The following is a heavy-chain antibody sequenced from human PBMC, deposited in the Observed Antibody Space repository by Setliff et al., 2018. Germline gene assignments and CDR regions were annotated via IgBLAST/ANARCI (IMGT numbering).Heavy chain of an antibody. Sequence: SETLSLTCAVYGGSFSGYYWSWIRQPPGKGLEWIGEINHSGSTNYNPSLKSRVTISIDTSRDQFSLKLISMIAADTAVYYCARGRNIAARLLDSWGQGTLVTVSS. CDR1: GGSFSGYY. CDR2: INHSGST. V-gene: IGHV4-34*01. CDR3: ARGRNIAARLLDS. J-gene: IGHJ4*02. D-gene: IGHD6-6*01.